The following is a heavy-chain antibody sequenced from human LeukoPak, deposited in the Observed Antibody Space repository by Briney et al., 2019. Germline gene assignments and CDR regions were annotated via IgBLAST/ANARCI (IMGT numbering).Heavy chain of an antibody. Sequence: GGSLRLSCAASGFTFSSYGMHWVRQAPGKGLEWVAVIWYDGSNKYYADSVKGRFTISRDNSKNTLYLQMNSLRAEDTAVYYCARRMLVSGYYYGMDVWGQGTTVTVSS. CDR1: GFTFSSYG. J-gene: IGHJ6*02. D-gene: IGHD3-10*01. CDR3: ARRMLVSGYYYGMDV. V-gene: IGHV3-33*01. CDR2: IWYDGSNK.